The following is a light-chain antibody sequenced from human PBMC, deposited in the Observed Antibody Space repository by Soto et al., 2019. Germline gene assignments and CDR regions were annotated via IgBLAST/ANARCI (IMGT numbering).Light chain of an antibody. CDR2: EGS. V-gene: IGLV2-23*03. Sequence: QSALTQPASVSGSPGQSITISCTXTSXDVGSYNLVSWYQQHPGKAPKLMIYEGSKRPSGVSNRFSGSKSGNTASLTISGLQAEDEADYYCCSYAGSSTFHVVFGGGTKLTVL. CDR1: SXDVGSYNL. CDR3: CSYAGSSTFHVV. J-gene: IGLJ2*01.